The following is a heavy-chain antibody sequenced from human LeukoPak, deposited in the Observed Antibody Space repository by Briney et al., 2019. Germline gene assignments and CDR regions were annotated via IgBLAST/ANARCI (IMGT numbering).Heavy chain of an antibody. V-gene: IGHV1-2*02. CDR1: GYTFTGYY. J-gene: IGHJ4*02. D-gene: IGHD5-12*01. Sequence: ASVKVSCKASGYTFTGYYMHWVRQAPGQGLEWMGWINPNSGGTNYAQKFQGRVTMTRDTSISTAYMELSRLRSDDTAVDYCARDLSRGYDFFDYWGQGTLATVSS. CDR3: ARDLSRGYDFFDY. CDR2: INPNSGGT.